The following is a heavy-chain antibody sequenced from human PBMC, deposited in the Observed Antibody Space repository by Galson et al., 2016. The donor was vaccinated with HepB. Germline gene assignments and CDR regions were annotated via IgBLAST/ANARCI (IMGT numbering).Heavy chain of an antibody. CDR2: IYDGGST. Sequence: ETLSLTCSVSGGSIKNSRYYWGWIRQSPEKGLEWIGSIYDGGSTYYTPSLESRLTISVDTSNNEFSLKLTSVTAADTAVYYCVNGDRLAYWGQGALVTVSS. CDR3: VNGDRLAY. V-gene: IGHV4-39*01. CDR1: GGSIKNSRYY. J-gene: IGHJ4*02. D-gene: IGHD4-17*01.